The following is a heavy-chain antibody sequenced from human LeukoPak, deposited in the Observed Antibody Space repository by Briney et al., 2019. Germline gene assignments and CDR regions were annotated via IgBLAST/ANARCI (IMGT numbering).Heavy chain of an antibody. CDR3: ARYGYDILTGHYFDY. CDR1: GGSISSYY. J-gene: IGHJ4*02. V-gene: IGHV4-59*01. Sequence: SETLSLTCTVSGGSISSYYWSWTRQPPGKGLEWIGYIYYSGSTNYNPSLKSRVTISVDTSKNQFSLKLSSVTAADTAVYYCARYGYDILTGHYFDYWGQGTLVTVSS. CDR2: IYYSGST. D-gene: IGHD3-9*01.